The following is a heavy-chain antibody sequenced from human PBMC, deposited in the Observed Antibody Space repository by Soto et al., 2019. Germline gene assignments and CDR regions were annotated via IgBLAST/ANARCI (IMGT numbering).Heavy chain of an antibody. CDR2: IYYTGST. V-gene: IGHV4-30-4*01. Sequence: SLTCTVSGASIISGDYYWSWIRQPPGKGLEWVGYIYYTGSTYYNPSLKSRLTMSVDASKNQLSLKLSSVTAADTAVYYCARAFDDSSGYDGGLGYWGQGTLFTVSS. CDR3: ARAFDDSSGYDGGLGY. J-gene: IGHJ4*02. CDR1: GASIISGDYY. D-gene: IGHD3-22*01.